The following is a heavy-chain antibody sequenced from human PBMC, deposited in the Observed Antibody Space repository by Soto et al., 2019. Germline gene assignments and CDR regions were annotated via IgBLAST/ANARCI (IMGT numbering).Heavy chain of an antibody. D-gene: IGHD3-3*01. J-gene: IGHJ6*03. CDR1: GYTFTSYD. CDR2: MNPNSGNT. CDR3: ARVGKLYYFWSGYFYGRDYYYYYMDV. V-gene: IGHV1-8*01. Sequence: ASVKVSCKASGYTFTSYDINWVRQATGQGLEWMGWMNPNSGNTGYAQKFQGRVTMTRNTSISTAYMELSSLRSEDTAVYYCARVGKLYYFWSGYFYGRDYYYYYMDVWGKGTTVTVSS.